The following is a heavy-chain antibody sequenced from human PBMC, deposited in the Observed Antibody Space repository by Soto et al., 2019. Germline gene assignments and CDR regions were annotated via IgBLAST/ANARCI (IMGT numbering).Heavy chain of an antibody. D-gene: IGHD2-2*01. CDR2: IYSSGST. J-gene: IGHJ5*01. CDR1: GESMSSYD. Sequence: SETLSLTCTVSGESMSSYDWSWIRQPPGQGLEWIGYIYSSGSTNYHPSLKSRITISLDTSKNQFSLKLTSVTAADTAVYFCARAIVYCSSNSCQGNRFDSWGQGILVTVSS. CDR3: ARAIVYCSSNSCQGNRFDS. V-gene: IGHV4-59*01.